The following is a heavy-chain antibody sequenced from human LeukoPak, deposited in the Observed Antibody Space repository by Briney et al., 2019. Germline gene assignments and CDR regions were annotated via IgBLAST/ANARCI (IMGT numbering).Heavy chain of an antibody. D-gene: IGHD7-27*01. Sequence: PGGSLRLSCAASGFTFSSHWMHWVRQAPGKGLVWVSRINTDGSSTSYADSVKGRFTISRDNAKNTLYLQMNSLRAEDTAVYYCARVLTNWAGIDYFDYWGQGTLVTVSS. J-gene: IGHJ4*02. V-gene: IGHV3-74*01. CDR1: GFTFSSHW. CDR2: INTDGSST. CDR3: ARVLTNWAGIDYFDY.